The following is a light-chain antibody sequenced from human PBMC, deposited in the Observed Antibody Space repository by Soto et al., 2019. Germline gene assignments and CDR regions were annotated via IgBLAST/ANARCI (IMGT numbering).Light chain of an antibody. CDR3: QKYDTAPQT. CDR2: AAS. J-gene: IGKJ1*01. CDR1: QGIIDY. Sequence: DIQMTQSPSSLSASVGDRVTITCRASQGIIDYLAWYQQKPGKPPKLLIYAASTLHSGVPSRFSGSGAGTDFTLTISSLQPEDVATYYWQKYDTAPQTFGPGTRVEIK. V-gene: IGKV1-27*01.